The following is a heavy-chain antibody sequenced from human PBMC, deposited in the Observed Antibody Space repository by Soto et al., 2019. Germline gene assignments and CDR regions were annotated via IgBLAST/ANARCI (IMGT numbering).Heavy chain of an antibody. J-gene: IGHJ4*02. CDR1: GFSHRTEGRN. V-gene: IGHV2-5*01. CDR3: AHSNIKDVFGF. Sequence: CGPTLGHPPPTLTLTCTFPGFSHRTEGRNVGWIRQPPGRAPEWLALIYWNDDERYSPSLESRLTITKDTSKNQVVLTMTNMDPVDTPTYYCAHSNIKDVFGFWGPGTLVTVSS. CDR2: IYWNDDE.